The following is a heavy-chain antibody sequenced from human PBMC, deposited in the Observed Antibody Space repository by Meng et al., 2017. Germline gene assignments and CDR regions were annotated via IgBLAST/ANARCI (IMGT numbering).Heavy chain of an antibody. CDR3: AHVKFRYSSSWYTDY. CDR1: GFSLSTSGMC. Sequence: SGPTLVKPTQTLTLTCTFSGFSLSTSGMCVSWIRQPPGKALEWLALIDWDDDKYYSTSLKTRLTISKDTSKNQVVLTMTNMDPVDTATYYCAHVKFRYSSSWYTDYWGQGTLVTVSS. V-gene: IGHV2-70*12. CDR2: IDWDDDK. J-gene: IGHJ4*02. D-gene: IGHD6-13*01.